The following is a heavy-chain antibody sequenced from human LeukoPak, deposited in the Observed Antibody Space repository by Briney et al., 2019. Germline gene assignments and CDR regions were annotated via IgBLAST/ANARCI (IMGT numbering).Heavy chain of an antibody. CDR1: GYTFTGYY. CDR2: INPNSGGT. J-gene: IGHJ4*02. CDR3: ASDIVVVPAAMHHDY. Sequence: GASVKVSCKASGYTFTGYYMQWVRQAPGQGLEWMGWINPNSGGTNYAQKFQGRVTMTRDTSISTAYMELSRLRSDDTAVYYCASDIVVVPAAMHHDYWGQGTLVTVSS. V-gene: IGHV1-2*02. D-gene: IGHD2-2*01.